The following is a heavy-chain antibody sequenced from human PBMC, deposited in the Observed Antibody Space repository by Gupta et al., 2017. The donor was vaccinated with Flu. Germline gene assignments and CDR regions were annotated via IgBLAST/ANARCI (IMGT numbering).Heavy chain of an antibody. Sequence: IRQPPVKGLEWIGNVYDSGITYYNSSLKSRLTISVDTSMNQFSLKLNSVTAADTAVYHCARLKSSYDSSGPPGWFDPWGQGTLVAVSS. V-gene: IGHV4-39*01. J-gene: IGHJ5*02. CDR3: ARLKSSYDSSGPPGWFDP. CDR2: VYDSGIT. D-gene: IGHD3-22*01.